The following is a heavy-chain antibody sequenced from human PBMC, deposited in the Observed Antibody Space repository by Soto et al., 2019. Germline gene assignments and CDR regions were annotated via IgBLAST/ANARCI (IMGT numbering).Heavy chain of an antibody. V-gene: IGHV3-23*01. CDR3: AKDYTCSGGSCYLFDY. Sequence: PGGSLRLSCAASRFTFNNYAMSWVRQAPGKGLEWVSGISSTGDRTNYADSVKGRFTISRDNSKNTLYLQMNSLRDEDTAVYYCAKDYTCSGGSCYLFDYWGQGTLVTVSS. CDR1: RFTFNNYA. D-gene: IGHD2-15*01. CDR2: ISSTGDRT. J-gene: IGHJ4*02.